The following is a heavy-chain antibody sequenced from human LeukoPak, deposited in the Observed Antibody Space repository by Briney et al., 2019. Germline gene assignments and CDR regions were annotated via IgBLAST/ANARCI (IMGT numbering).Heavy chain of an antibody. V-gene: IGHV1-69*05. J-gene: IGHJ3*02. Sequence: AASVKVSCKASGGTFSSYAISWVRQAPGQGLEWMGEIIPIFGTANYAQKFQGRVTITTDESTSTAYMELSSLRSEDTAMYYCARHGGISIFGVAQPGGAFDIWGQGTMVTVSS. CDR1: GGTFSSYA. CDR2: IIPIFGTA. CDR3: ARHGGISIFGVAQPGGAFDI. D-gene: IGHD3-3*01.